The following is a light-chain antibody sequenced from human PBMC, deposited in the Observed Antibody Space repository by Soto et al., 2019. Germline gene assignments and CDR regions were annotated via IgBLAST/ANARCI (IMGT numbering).Light chain of an antibody. Sequence: EVVLTQSPGTLSLSPGERATLSCRASLSVSKNYLAWYQQKPGQAPRLLIYAASSRATSIPDRFSGGGSGTDFTLTIGRLEPEDFAVYYCQQYGSAPRTFGQGTKVEVK. CDR3: QQYGSAPRT. J-gene: IGKJ1*01. V-gene: IGKV3-20*01. CDR2: AAS. CDR1: LSVSKNY.